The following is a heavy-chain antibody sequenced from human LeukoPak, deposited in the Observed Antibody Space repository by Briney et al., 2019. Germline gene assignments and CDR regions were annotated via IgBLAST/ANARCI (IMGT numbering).Heavy chain of an antibody. CDR3: AREQWLANYFDY. CDR2: IYTSGST. J-gene: IGHJ4*02. Sequence: SGTLSLTCTVSGGSISSYYWSWIRQPAGKGLEWIGRIYTSGSTNYNPSLKSRVTMSVDTSKNQFSLKLSSVTAADTAVYYCAREQWLANYFDYWGQGTLVTVSS. D-gene: IGHD6-19*01. CDR1: GGSISSYY. V-gene: IGHV4-4*07.